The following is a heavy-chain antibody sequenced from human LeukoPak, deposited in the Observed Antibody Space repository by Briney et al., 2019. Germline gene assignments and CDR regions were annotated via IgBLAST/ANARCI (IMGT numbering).Heavy chain of an antibody. CDR1: AFTFNSYS. V-gene: IGHV3-21*01. J-gene: IGHJ4*02. D-gene: IGHD3-9*01. Sequence: TGGSLRLSCAASAFTFNSYSMSWVRQAPGKGVEWVSSITSTSVSTYYADSVKGRFTISRDNAKNSLYLQMNSLRAEDTAVYYCARTYYDILTSYNPYFDYWGQGTLVTVSS. CDR2: ITSTSVST. CDR3: ARTYYDILTSYNPYFDY.